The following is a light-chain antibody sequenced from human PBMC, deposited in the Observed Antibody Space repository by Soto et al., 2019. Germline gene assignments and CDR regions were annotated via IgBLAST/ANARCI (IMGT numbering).Light chain of an antibody. J-gene: IGKJ3*01. CDR3: QQYGFS. CDR1: QSVSYW. Sequence: DIHMTQSPSTLSASVGDRVTITCRASQSVSYWLAWYQQKPGKAPKLLIYDASSLESGVPSRFRGGGSGQEFTLTISGLQPDDIATYYCQQYGFSFGPGTKVEMK. V-gene: IGKV1-5*01. CDR2: DAS.